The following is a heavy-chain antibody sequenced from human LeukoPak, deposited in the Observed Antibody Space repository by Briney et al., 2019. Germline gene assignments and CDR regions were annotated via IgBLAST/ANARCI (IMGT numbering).Heavy chain of an antibody. CDR1: GYTFTGYY. Sequence: ASVKLSLKASGYTFTGYYMHWVRQAPGQGLEWMGWINPNSGGTNYAEKFQGRVTMTRDTSISTAYMELSRLRSDDTAVYYCARDKYYDFWSGYSPRWFDPWGQGTLVTVSS. CDR3: ARDKYYDFWSGYSPRWFDP. J-gene: IGHJ5*02. CDR2: INPNSGGT. V-gene: IGHV1-2*02. D-gene: IGHD3-3*01.